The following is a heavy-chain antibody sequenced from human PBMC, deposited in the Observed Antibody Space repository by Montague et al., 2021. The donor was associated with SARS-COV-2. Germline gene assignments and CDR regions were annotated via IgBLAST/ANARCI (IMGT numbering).Heavy chain of an antibody. CDR1: GFTFDDYA. D-gene: IGHD2-2*01. CDR2: ISWNSGSI. Sequence: SLRLSCAASGFTFDDYAMRWVRQASGKGLEWVSGISWNSGSIGYADSVKGRFTISRDNAKNSLYLQMNSLRAEDTALYYCAKAGSTSCYVRCGWFDPWGQGTLVTVSS. J-gene: IGHJ5*02. CDR3: AKAGSTSCYVRCGWFDP. V-gene: IGHV3-9*01.